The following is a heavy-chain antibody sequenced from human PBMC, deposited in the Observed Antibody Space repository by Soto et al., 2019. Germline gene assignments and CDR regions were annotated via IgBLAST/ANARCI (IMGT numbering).Heavy chain of an antibody. Sequence: GASVKVSCKASGYTFTGYYMHWARQAPGQGPEWMGWINPNSGGTNYAQKFQGRVTMTRDTSISTAYMELSRLRSDDTAVYYCARDLYYYDSSGYHYWGQGTLVTVSS. CDR3: ARDLYYYDSSGYHY. D-gene: IGHD3-22*01. V-gene: IGHV1-2*02. J-gene: IGHJ4*02. CDR1: GYTFTGYY. CDR2: INPNSGGT.